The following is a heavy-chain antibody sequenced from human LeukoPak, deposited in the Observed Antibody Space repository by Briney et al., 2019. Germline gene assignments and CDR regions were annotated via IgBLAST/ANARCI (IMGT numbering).Heavy chain of an antibody. V-gene: IGHV3-23*01. Sequence: PGGSLRLSCAASRFTFSSYWMSWVRQAPGKGLEWVSAISGSGGSTYYADSVKGRFTISRDNSKNTLYLQMNSLRAEDTAVYYCAKDLSQSWYAAIGYWGQGTLVTVSS. CDR3: AKDLSQSWYAAIGY. J-gene: IGHJ4*02. CDR2: ISGSGGST. D-gene: IGHD6-13*01. CDR1: RFTFSSYW.